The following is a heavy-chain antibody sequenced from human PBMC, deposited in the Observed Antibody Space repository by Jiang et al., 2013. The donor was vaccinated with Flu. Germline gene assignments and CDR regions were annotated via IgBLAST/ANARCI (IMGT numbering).Heavy chain of an antibody. V-gene: IGHV3-48*03. CDR2: ISSSGSTI. J-gene: IGHJ6*04. CDR1: GFTFSSYE. D-gene: IGHD3-10*01. CDR3: ARARMLGLLWFGELLGGMDV. Sequence: PGGSLRLSCAASGFTFSSYEMNWVRQAPGKGLEWVSYISSSGSTIYYADSVKGRFTISRDNAKNSLYLQMNSLRAEDTAVYYCARARMLGLLWFGELLGGMDVWGKGTTVTVSS.